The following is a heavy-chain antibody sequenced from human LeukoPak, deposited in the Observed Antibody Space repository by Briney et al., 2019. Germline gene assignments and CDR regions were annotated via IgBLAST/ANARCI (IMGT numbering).Heavy chain of an antibody. D-gene: IGHD2-2*01. CDR3: SKDYRYCSGTSCYHPWYFDY. Sequence: GGSLRLSCAASGFTFRNYGMHWVRQAPGKGLEWVTIIRHDGSEKLYADSVKGRFTISRDNSKNTLYLQMNSLRAEDTAVYYCSKDYRYCSGTSCYHPWYFDYWGQGTRVTVSS. CDR2: IRHDGSEK. V-gene: IGHV3-30*02. J-gene: IGHJ4*02. CDR1: GFTFRNYG.